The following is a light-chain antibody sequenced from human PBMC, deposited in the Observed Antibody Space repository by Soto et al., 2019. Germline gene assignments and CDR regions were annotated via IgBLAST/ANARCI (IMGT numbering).Light chain of an antibody. V-gene: IGKV1-5*01. J-gene: IGKJ1*01. CDR2: DAS. CDR1: QSISSW. CDR3: QQYNSYSPT. Sequence: DIQMTQSPSTLSASVVDRVTITCRASQSISSWLAWYQQKPGKAPKLLIYDASSLESGVPSRFSGSGSGTEFTLTISSLQPDDSATYYCQQYNSYSPTFGQGTKVDIK.